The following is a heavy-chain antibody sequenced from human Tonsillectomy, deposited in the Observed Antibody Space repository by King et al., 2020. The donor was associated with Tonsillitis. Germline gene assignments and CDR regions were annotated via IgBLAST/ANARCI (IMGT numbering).Heavy chain of an antibody. Sequence: VQLVESGGGLVKPGGSLRLSCTTSGFTFSNSDFNWVRQAPGRGLEWVSSISSTSRYIQYADSVKGRFTVSRDNAKNSLYRHMNSLRAEDTAVYYCAKDKGATYYDTGRGAFDIWGQGTMVIVSS. CDR3: AKDKGATYYDTGRGAFDI. D-gene: IGHD3-22*01. CDR2: ISSTSRYI. V-gene: IGHV3-21*01. CDR1: GFTFSNSD. J-gene: IGHJ3*02.